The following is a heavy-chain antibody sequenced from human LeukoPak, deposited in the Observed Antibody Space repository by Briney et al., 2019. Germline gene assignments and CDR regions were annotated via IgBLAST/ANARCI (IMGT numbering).Heavy chain of an antibody. V-gene: IGHV3-33*01. J-gene: IGHJ4*02. CDR1: EFTFTTYG. D-gene: IGHD1-1*01. CDR3: ARAWKTNSFDY. Sequence: GGSLRLSCAASEFTFTTYGMHWVRQAPGKGLDRVAFIYYDGSNIYYADYVKGRFTISRDISKNTLYLQMDSLRAEDTAIYYCARAWKTNSFDYWGQGTLVTVSS. CDR2: IYYDGSNI.